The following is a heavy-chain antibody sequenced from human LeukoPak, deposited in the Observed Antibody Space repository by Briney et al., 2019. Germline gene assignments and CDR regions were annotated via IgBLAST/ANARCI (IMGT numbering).Heavy chain of an antibody. V-gene: IGHV3-7*01. CDR2: INPDGSDS. Sequence: GGSLRLSCAASGLSISPSWMSWVRQGPGKGLEWVASINPDGSDSFYVDSVKGRFTISRDNAKNSLYLQMSSLSAEDTAVYYCARLFGGVTTFDYWGQGTLVTVPS. D-gene: IGHD4-17*01. J-gene: IGHJ4*02. CDR1: GLSISPSW. CDR3: ARLFGGVTTFDY.